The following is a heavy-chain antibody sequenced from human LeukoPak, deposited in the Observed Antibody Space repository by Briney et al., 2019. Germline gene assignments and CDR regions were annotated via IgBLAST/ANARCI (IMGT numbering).Heavy chain of an antibody. CDR2: IYYSGST. Sequence: SETLSLTCTVSGGSISSSSYYWGWIRQPPGKGLEWIGSIYYSGSTYYNPSLKSRVTISVDTSKNQFSLKLSSVTAADTAVYYCARATYYDFWSGYIFDYWGQGTLVTVSS. CDR1: GGSISSSSYY. D-gene: IGHD3-3*01. J-gene: IGHJ4*02. V-gene: IGHV4-39*07. CDR3: ARATYYDFWSGYIFDY.